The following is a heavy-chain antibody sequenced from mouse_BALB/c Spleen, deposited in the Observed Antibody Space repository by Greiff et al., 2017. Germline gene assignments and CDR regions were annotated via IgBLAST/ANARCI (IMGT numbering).Heavy chain of an antibody. CDR2: INPNNGGT. CDR1: GYTFTDYN. D-gene: IGHD3-2*01. J-gene: IGHJ3*01. V-gene: IGHV1-18*01. Sequence: EVQLQQSGPELVKPGASVKIPCKASGYTFTDYNMDWVKQSHGKSLEWIGDINPNNGGTNYNQKFKGKATLTVDKSSSTAYMELRSLTSEDTAVYYCARDSSGSWFAYWGQGTLVTVSA. CDR3: ARDSSGSWFAY.